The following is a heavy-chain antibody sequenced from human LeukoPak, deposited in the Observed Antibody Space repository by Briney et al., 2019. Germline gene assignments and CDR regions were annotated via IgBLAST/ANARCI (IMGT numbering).Heavy chain of an antibody. CDR3: ARGAGSITIFGVRGNWFDP. Sequence: SVKVSCKASGGTFSSYTISWVRQAPGQGLEWMGRIIPILGIANYAQKFHGRVTITADKSTSTAYTELSSLRSEDTAVYYCARGAGSITIFGVRGNWFDPWGQGTLVTVSS. V-gene: IGHV1-69*02. J-gene: IGHJ5*02. CDR1: GGTFSSYT. D-gene: IGHD3-3*01. CDR2: IIPILGIA.